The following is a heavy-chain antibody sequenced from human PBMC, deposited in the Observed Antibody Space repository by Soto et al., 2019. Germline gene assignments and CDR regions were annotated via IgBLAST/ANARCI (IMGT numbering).Heavy chain of an antibody. V-gene: IGHV3-15*07. J-gene: IGHJ4*02. Sequence: EVQLVESGGGLVEPGGSLRLSCAASGFTFNGAWMNWVRQGPGKGLEWVGRVKSKVDGETIDYAAPVKGRFTISRDDSRNTVKMQMNSLITEETAMYYCAADLPDWGAYAFDYWVQGGLVTVSS. CDR3: AADLPDWGAYAFDY. CDR1: GFTFNGAW. CDR2: VKSKVDGETI. D-gene: IGHD3-16*01.